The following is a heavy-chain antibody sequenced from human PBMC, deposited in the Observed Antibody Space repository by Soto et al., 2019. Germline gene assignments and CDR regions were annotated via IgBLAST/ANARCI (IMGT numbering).Heavy chain of an antibody. CDR3: ARMAAAGIYYYYGMHX. V-gene: IGHV2-70*13. CDR1: GFSLSTTGMC. D-gene: IGHD6-13*01. CDR2: FDWGDSE. J-gene: IGHJ6*02. Sequence: SGPTLVHPTETLTLTCALSGFSLSTTGMCVTWLRHSPVRALEWLGTFDWGDSEYYNPSLKTRLTISRDTSKNQVVLTMTNMDTVDTGTYYCARMAAAGIYYYYGMHXWGLGASVTVS.